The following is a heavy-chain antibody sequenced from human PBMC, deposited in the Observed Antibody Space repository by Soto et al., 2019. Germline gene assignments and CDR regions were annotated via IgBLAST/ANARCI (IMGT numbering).Heavy chain of an antibody. D-gene: IGHD3-22*01. CDR2: IYHSGST. J-gene: IGHJ4*02. V-gene: IGHV4-30-2*01. Sequence: SETLSLTCGVSGGSISSGGYSWTWIRQPPGKGLEWIGYIYHSGSTYYNPSLKSRVTISLDRSKNQFSLELSSVTAADTAVYYCARGGAGSGYYLFDYWGQGTLVTVPS. CDR1: GGSISSGGYS. CDR3: ARGGAGSGYYLFDY.